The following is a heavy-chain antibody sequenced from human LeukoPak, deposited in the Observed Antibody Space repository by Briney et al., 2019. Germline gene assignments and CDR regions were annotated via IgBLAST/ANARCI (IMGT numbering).Heavy chain of an antibody. CDR3: ARHKDHGRSSGYYFNY. CDR2: IYPGDSDT. Sequence: GESLKISCKGSGYSFTSYWIGWVRQMPGKGLEWMGIIYPGDSDTRYSPSFQGQVTISADKSISTAYLQWSSLKASDTAMYYCARHKDHGRSSGYYFNYWGQGTLVTVSS. V-gene: IGHV5-51*01. CDR1: GYSFTSYW. J-gene: IGHJ4*02. D-gene: IGHD3-22*01.